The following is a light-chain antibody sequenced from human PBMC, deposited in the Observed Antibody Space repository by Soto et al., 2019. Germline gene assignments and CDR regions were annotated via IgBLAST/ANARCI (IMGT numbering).Light chain of an antibody. CDR1: QSVNTN. CDR3: QQYNNWPPHT. V-gene: IGKV3-15*01. Sequence: EIVMTQSPATLSVSPGESATLSCRASQSVNTNLAWYQQKPGRAPRLLIHGASTRATGIPARSSGSGSGTELTLNISSLQSEDFAVYYCQQYNNWPPHTFGQGTKLEIK. CDR2: GAS. J-gene: IGKJ2*01.